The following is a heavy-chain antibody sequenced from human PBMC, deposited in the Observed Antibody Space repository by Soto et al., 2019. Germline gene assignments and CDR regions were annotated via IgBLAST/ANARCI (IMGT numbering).Heavy chain of an antibody. CDR1: GFTFSSYG. CDR3: AKEIVARFGQQMNYYYSGMDV. CDR2: ISYDGSNK. D-gene: IGHD3-16*01. V-gene: IGHV3-30*18. J-gene: IGHJ6*02. Sequence: PGGSLRLSCAASGFTFSSYGMHWVRQAPGKGLEWVAVISYDGSNKYYADSVKGRFTISRDNSKNTLYLQMNSLRAEDTAVYYCAKEIVARFGQQMNYYYSGMDVWGQGTTVTVTS.